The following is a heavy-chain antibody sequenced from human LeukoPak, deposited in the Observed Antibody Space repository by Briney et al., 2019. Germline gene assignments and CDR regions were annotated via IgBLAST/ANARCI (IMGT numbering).Heavy chain of an antibody. CDR3: ASVPNGRSSSGA. V-gene: IGHV4-61*02. D-gene: IGHD6-6*01. J-gene: IGHJ4*02. CDR2: IYTSGST. Sequence: SETLSLTCTVSGGSISSGSYYWSWIRQPAGKGLEWIGRIYTSGSTNYNPSLKSRVTISVDTSKNQFSLKLSSVTAADTAVYYCASVPNGRSSSGAWGQGTLVTVSS. CDR1: GGSISSGSYY.